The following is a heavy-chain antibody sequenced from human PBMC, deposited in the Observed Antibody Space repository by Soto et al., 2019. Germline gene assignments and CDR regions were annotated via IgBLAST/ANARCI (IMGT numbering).Heavy chain of an antibody. CDR3: AKGLPYSSLVPHLGY. V-gene: IGHV3-23*01. CDR1: GFTFSSYA. CDR2: ISGSGGSI. D-gene: IGHD6-6*01. Sequence: GGSLRLSCSASGFTFSSYAMSWVRQAPGKGLEWVSAISGSGGSIYYADSVKGRFTISRDNSKNTLYLQMNSLRAEDTAVYYCAKGLPYSSLVPHLGYWGQGTLVTVSS. J-gene: IGHJ4*02.